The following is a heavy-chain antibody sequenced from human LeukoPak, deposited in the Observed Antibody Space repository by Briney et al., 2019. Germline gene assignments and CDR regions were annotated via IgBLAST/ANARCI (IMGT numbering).Heavy chain of an antibody. CDR2: ISSSGSTI. CDR1: GFTFSSYE. D-gene: IGHD3-10*01. CDR3: ATPSSGSYGGYFDY. V-gene: IGHV3-48*03. Sequence: GGSLRLSCAASGFTFSSYEMNWVRQAPGKGLEWVSYISSSGSTIYYADSVKGRFTISRDNAKNSLYLQMNSLRAEDTAVYYCATPSSGSYGGYFDYWGQGTLVTVSS. J-gene: IGHJ4*02.